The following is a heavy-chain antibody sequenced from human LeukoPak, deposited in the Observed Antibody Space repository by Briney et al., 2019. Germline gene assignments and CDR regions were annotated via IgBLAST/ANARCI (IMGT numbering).Heavy chain of an antibody. CDR1: GVSINNYY. CDR2: IYTSGSN. D-gene: IGHD3-3*02. CDR3: VRDRIFGIFDY. J-gene: IGHJ4*02. V-gene: IGHV4-4*07. Sequence: SETLSLTCTVSGVSINNYYWSWIRQPAGKGLEWLGRIYTSGSNNYNPSLKSRVTMSVDTSKNQFSLKLSSVTAADTAVYYCVRDRIFGIFDYGGQGTLVTVSS.